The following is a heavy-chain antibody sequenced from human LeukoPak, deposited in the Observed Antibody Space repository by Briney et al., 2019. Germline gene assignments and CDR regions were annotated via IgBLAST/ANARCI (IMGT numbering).Heavy chain of an antibody. V-gene: IGHV1-46*01. CDR2: INPSGGST. CDR1: GYTFTSYY. D-gene: IGHD2-2*01. Sequence: ASVKVSFKASGYTFTSYYMHWVRQAPGQGLEWMGIINPSGGSTSYAQKFQGRVTMTRDTSTSTVYMELSSLRSEDTAVYYCARRYCSSTSCYLADYWGQGTLVTVSS. J-gene: IGHJ4*02. CDR3: ARRYCSSTSCYLADY.